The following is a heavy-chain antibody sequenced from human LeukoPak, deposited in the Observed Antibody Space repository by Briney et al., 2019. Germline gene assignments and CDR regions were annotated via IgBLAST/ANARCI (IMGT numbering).Heavy chain of an antibody. CDR2: IIPIFGTA. CDR1: GGTFSSYA. CDR3: ARGSGGYNWFDP. D-gene: IGHD6-25*01. J-gene: IGHJ5*02. V-gene: IGHV1-69*05. Sequence: SVKVSCKASGGTFSSYAISWVRQAPGQGLEWMGGIIPIFGTANYAQKFQGRVTITTDESTSTAYMELSSLRSEDTAVYYYARGSGGYNWFDPWGQGTLVTVSS.